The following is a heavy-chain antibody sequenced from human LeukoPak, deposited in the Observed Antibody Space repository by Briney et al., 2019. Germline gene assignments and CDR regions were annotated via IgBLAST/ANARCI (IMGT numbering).Heavy chain of an antibody. V-gene: IGHV4-34*01. CDR3: ARGRGQGELRLGELSLYRKGYFDY. CDR1: GGSFSGYY. D-gene: IGHD3-16*02. J-gene: IGHJ4*02. Sequence: SETLSLTCAVYGGSFSGYYWSWIRQPPGKGLEWIGEINHSGSTNYNPSLKSRVTISVDTSKNQFSLKLSSVTAADTAVYYCARGRGQGELRLGELSLYRKGYFDYWGQGTLVTVSS. CDR2: INHSGST.